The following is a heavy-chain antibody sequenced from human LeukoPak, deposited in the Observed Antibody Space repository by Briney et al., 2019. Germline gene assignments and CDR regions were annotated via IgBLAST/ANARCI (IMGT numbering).Heavy chain of an antibody. D-gene: IGHD1-26*01. CDR3: ARNPGRGSAAYYYYYMDV. CDR1: GGTFSSYA. Sequence: SVKVSCKASGGTFSSYAISWVRQAPGQGLEWMGGIIPIFGTANYAQKFQGRVTITADESTSTAYMELSSLRSEDTAVYYCARNPGRGSAAYYYYYMDVWGKGTTVTISS. V-gene: IGHV1-69*13. J-gene: IGHJ6*03. CDR2: IIPIFGTA.